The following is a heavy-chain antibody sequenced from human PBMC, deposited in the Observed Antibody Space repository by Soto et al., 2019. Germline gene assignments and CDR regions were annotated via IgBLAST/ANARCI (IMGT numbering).Heavy chain of an antibody. CDR2: IDDNGST. CDR3: ARGVLEWLLRDSYYYYMDV. D-gene: IGHD3-3*01. Sequence: QVQLQESGPGLVKPSETLSLTCTVSGDSISSSYWNWIWQAPGKGLEWIGYIDDNGSTNYNPTLKSRVTLAVSPSNNQYSLKLSSVTAADTAVYYCARGVLEWLLRDSYYYYMDVWGKGTTVTVSS. J-gene: IGHJ6*03. V-gene: IGHV4-59*01. CDR1: GDSISSSY.